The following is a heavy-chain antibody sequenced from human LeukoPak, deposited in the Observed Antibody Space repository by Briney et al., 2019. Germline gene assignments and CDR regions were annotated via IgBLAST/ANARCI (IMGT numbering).Heavy chain of an antibody. J-gene: IGHJ6*02. D-gene: IGHD3-22*01. CDR2: ISGSGGST. CDR3: ARVRGSGYYYYYYGMDV. V-gene: IGHV3-23*01. CDR1: GFTFSSYA. Sequence: GGSLRLSCAASGFTFSSYAMSWVRQAPGKGLEWVSAISGSGGSTYYADSVKGRFTISRDNSKNTLYLQMNSLRAEDTAVYYCARVRGSGYYYYYYGMDVWGQGTTVTVSS.